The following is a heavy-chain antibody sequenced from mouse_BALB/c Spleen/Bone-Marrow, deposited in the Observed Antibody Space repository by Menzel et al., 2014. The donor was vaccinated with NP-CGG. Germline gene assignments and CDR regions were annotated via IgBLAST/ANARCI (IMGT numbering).Heavy chain of an antibody. CDR2: IDPENGNT. Sequence: VQLQQSGAEFVRPGALVKLSCNASGFNIKDYYMHWVKQRPEQGPEWIGWIDPENGNTIYDPKFPGKASITADTSSNTAYLQLSSLTSEDTAVYYCTRWVYYGSSYFDYWGQGTTLTVSS. V-gene: IGHV14-1*02. D-gene: IGHD1-1*01. CDR3: TRWVYYGSSYFDY. J-gene: IGHJ2*01. CDR1: GFNIKDYY.